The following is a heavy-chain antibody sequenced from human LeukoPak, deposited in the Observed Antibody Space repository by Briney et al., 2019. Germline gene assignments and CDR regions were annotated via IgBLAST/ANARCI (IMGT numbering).Heavy chain of an antibody. CDR3: ARPYYDSSGYDAFDI. Sequence: ASVKVSCKASGYTFTGYYMHWVRQAPGQGLEWMGRINPNSGGTNYAQKFQGRVTMTRDTSISTAYMELSRLRSDDTAVYYCARPYYDSSGYDAFDIWGQGTMVTVSS. D-gene: IGHD3-22*01. CDR1: GYTFTGYY. V-gene: IGHV1-2*06. J-gene: IGHJ3*02. CDR2: INPNSGGT.